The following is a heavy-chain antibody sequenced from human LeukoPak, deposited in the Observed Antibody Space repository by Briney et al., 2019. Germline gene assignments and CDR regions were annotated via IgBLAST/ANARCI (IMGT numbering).Heavy chain of an antibody. CDR3: ARESQTLPLFDY. CDR1: GYTFTSYY. J-gene: IGHJ4*02. V-gene: IGHV1-46*01. Sequence: GASVKVSCKASGYTFTSYYMHWVRQAPGQGLEWMGIINPSGGSTSYAQKFQGRVTMTRDMSTSTVYMELSSLRSEDTAVYYCARESQTLPLFDYWGQGTLVTVSS. CDR2: INPSGGST.